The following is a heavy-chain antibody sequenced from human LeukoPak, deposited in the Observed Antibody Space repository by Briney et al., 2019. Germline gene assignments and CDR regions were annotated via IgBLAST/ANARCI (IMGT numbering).Heavy chain of an antibody. D-gene: IGHD1-26*01. V-gene: IGHV3-23*01. CDR2: VNESGGST. CDR1: GFTFNNHA. J-gene: IGHJ3*02. CDR3: AREGVGLLNDAFDI. Sequence: GGSLRLSWAASGFTFNNHAVNWARRAPGRGRGWVATVNESGGSTYYPTSVTGRFTITRDNSKNTLYLQIDSLRDEDTAVYYCAREGVGLLNDAFDIRGLGTIVTVSS.